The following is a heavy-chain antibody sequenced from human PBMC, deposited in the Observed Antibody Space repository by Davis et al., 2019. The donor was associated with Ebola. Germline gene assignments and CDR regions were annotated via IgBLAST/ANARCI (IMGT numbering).Heavy chain of an antibody. Sequence: GESLKISCAASGFTFSNYWMAWGRQAPGKGLEWVAHITEDGSVKDYVDSVKGRFTISRDNAKKSVYLQMNSLRVEDTAVYYCVRDGWGSLFDYWGQGTLVTVSS. CDR2: ITEDGSVK. D-gene: IGHD6-19*01. J-gene: IGHJ4*02. V-gene: IGHV3-7*03. CDR1: GFTFSNYW. CDR3: VRDGWGSLFDY.